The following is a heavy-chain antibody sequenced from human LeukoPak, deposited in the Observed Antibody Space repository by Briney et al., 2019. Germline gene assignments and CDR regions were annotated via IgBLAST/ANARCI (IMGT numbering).Heavy chain of an antibody. Sequence: GGSLRLSCSASRFTFSTYTMNWVRQAPGRGLEWISSIDLSSTYIYYADSVKGRFTISRDNSKNTLYLQMNSLRAEDMAVYYCARASRPMNWGWGWFDPWGQGTLVTVSS. V-gene: IGHV3-21*01. CDR1: RFTFSTYT. CDR3: ARASRPMNWGWGWFDP. CDR2: IDLSSTYI. D-gene: IGHD7-27*01. J-gene: IGHJ5*02.